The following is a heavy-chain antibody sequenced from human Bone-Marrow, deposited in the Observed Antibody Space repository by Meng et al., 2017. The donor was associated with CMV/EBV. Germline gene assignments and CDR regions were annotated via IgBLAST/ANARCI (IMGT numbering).Heavy chain of an antibody. CDR1: GFTFSSYS. J-gene: IGHJ6*02. Sequence: GESLKISCAASGFTFSSYSMNWVRQAPGKGLEWVSSIRSSGSYIYYADSVKGRFTISRDNAKNSLYLQMTSLRAEDTAVHDCASQEDGSSWVPLGVWGQGTTVTVSS. V-gene: IGHV3-21*01. CDR3: ASQEDGSSWVPLGV. CDR2: IRSSGSYI. D-gene: IGHD6-13*01.